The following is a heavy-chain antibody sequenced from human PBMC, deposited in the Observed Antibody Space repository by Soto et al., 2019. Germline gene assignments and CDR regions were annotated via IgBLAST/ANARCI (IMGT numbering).Heavy chain of an antibody. V-gene: IGHV4-34*01. Sequence: PSETLSLTCAVYGGSFSGYYWSWIRQPPGKGLEWIGEINHSGSTNYNPSLKSRVTISVDTSKNQFSLKLSPVTAADTAVYYCARGGGPYGDYSRYWGQGTLVTVSS. J-gene: IGHJ4*02. CDR1: GGSFSGYY. D-gene: IGHD4-17*01. CDR2: INHSGST. CDR3: ARGGGPYGDYSRY.